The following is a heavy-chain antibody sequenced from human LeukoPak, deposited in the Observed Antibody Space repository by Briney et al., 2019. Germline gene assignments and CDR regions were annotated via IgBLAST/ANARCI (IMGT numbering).Heavy chain of an antibody. CDR1: GFTVSSNY. V-gene: IGHV3-66*01. D-gene: IGHD5-18*01. Sequence: GGSLRLSCAASGFTVSSNYMSWVRQAPGKGLEWVSVIYSGGSTYYADSVKGRFTISRDNSKNTLYLQMNSLRAEDTAVYYCARVLYVDTAMAYDYWGQGTLVTVSS. CDR2: IYSGGST. J-gene: IGHJ4*02. CDR3: ARVLYVDTAMAYDY.